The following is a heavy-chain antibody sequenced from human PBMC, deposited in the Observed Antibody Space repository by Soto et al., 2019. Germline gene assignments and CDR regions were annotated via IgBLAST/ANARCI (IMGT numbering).Heavy chain of an antibody. CDR2: INAGNGNT. V-gene: IGHV1-3*01. Sequence: GASVKVSCKASGYSFTNYAMHWVRQAPGQRLEWMGWINAGNGNTKYSQKFQGRVTISRDTSASTAYMELSSLRSEDTAVYYCARANYCSSISCYQALDIWGQGTTVTVPS. J-gene: IGHJ3*02. CDR3: ARANYCSSISCYQALDI. CDR1: GYSFTNYA. D-gene: IGHD2-2*01.